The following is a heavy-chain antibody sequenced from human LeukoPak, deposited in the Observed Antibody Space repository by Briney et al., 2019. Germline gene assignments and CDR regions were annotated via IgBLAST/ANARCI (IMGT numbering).Heavy chain of an antibody. J-gene: IGHJ5*02. CDR3: ARITYYYGSGRVDNWFDP. Sequence: SETLSLTCAVYGGSFSDYYWNWIRQSPGKGLEWIGEINHSGGTNYKPSLKSRVTMSVDTSKNQFSLKLRSVTAADTAVYYCARITYYYGSGRVDNWFDPWGQGTLVTVSS. CDR2: INHSGGT. V-gene: IGHV4-34*01. CDR1: GGSFSDYY. D-gene: IGHD3-10*01.